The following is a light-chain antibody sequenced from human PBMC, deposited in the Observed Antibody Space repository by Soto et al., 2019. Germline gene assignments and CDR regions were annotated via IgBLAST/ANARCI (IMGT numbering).Light chain of an antibody. J-gene: IGKJ4*01. CDR2: DSS. CDR1: QTVSSF. CDR3: QQRSNWPLT. V-gene: IGKV3-11*01. Sequence: VLTQSPATLSLSPGERATLSCRASQTVSSFLAWYQQKPGQAPRLLIHDSSDRATGIPARFSGSGSGTDFTLTISSLEPEDVAVYYWQQRSNWPLTFGGGTRVEIK.